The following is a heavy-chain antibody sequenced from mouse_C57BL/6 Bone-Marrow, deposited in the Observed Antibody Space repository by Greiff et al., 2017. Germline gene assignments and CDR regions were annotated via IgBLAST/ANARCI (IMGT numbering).Heavy chain of an antibody. CDR1: GYAFTNYL. D-gene: IGHD2-4*01. V-gene: IGHV1-54*01. J-gene: IGHJ3*01. CDR2: INPGSGGT. CDR3: ARSTYDYDGTGFAY. Sequence: VQLQESGAELVRPGTSVTVSCKASGYAFTNYLIEWVKQRPGQGLEWIGVINPGSGGTNYNEKFKGKATLTADKSSSTAYMQLSSLTSEDSAVYFCARSTYDYDGTGFAYWGQGTLVTVSA.